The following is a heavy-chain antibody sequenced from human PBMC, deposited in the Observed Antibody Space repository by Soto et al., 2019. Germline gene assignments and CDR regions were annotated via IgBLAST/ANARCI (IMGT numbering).Heavy chain of an antibody. CDR2: ISPFNGNT. V-gene: IGHV1-18*01. J-gene: IGHJ4*02. CDR3: ARGFVAGTYFDY. D-gene: IGHD6-19*01. CDR1: GYPFTHYG. Sequence: ASVKVSCKSSGYPFTHYGITWVRQAPGQGLEWMGWISPFNGNTNYAQKLQGRVTMTTDTSTSTAYMELRSLRSDDTAVYYCARGFVAGTYFDYWGQGTLVTVS.